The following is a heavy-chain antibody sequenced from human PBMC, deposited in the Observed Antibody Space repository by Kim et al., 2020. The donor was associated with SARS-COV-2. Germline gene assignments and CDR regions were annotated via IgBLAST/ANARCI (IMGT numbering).Heavy chain of an antibody. V-gene: IGHV3-30*04. D-gene: IGHD3-16*02. CDR3: AREVMYYDYVWGSYRLPDY. Sequence: GGSLRLSCAASGFTFSSYAMHWVRQAPGKGLEWVAVISYDGSNKYYADSVKGRFTISRDNSKNTLYLQMNSLRAEDTAVYYCAREVMYYDYVWGSYRLPDYWGQGTLVTVSS. CDR2: ISYDGSNK. J-gene: IGHJ4*02. CDR1: GFTFSSYA.